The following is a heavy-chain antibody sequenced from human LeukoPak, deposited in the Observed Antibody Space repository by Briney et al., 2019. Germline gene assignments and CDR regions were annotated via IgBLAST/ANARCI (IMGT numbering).Heavy chain of an antibody. CDR1: GASIRSYL. D-gene: IGHD5-12*01. V-gene: IGHV4-59*01. CDR2: VYDNDIS. J-gene: IGHJ3*02. Sequence: SETLSLTCSVSGASIRSYLWSWIRQSPGKGLKCIGYVYDNDISNFNPSLESRVTILVDRSKSQFSLKLRSVTAADTAVYYCARGLVLATDDAFDIWGPGTMVTVSS. CDR3: ARGLVLATDDAFDI.